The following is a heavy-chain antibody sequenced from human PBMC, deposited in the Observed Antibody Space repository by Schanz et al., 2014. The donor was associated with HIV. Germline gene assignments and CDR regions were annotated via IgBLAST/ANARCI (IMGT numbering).Heavy chain of an antibody. V-gene: IGHV1-69*06. CDR2: LIPVFGKS. D-gene: IGHD6-25*01. CDR3: ARGGAIATAGRGWFDP. CDR1: GGSFNTYA. Sequence: QVQLVQSGAEMKKPGSSVKVSCKTSGGSFNTYAINWVRQAPGQGLEWMGGLIPVFGKSNYAQKFQDRVTITADKSTSTAYMELSRLRSDDTAIYYCARGGAIATAGRGWFDPWGQGTLVTVSS. J-gene: IGHJ5*02.